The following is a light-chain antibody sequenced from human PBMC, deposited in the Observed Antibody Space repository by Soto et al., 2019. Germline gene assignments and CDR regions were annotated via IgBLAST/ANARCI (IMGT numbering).Light chain of an antibody. V-gene: IGKV3-20*01. CDR3: QQYGSSPKT. Sequence: EIVLTNSPGTLSLSPGERAARSCRPSQSVSSSYLAWYQQKPGQAPRLLIYGASSRATGIPDRFSGSGSGTDFTLTISRLEPEDFAVYYRQQYGSSPKTFGQGTKVDIK. CDR1: QSVSSSY. J-gene: IGKJ1*01. CDR2: GAS.